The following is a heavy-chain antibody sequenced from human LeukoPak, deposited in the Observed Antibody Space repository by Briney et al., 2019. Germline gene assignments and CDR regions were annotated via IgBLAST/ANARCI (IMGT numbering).Heavy chain of an antibody. V-gene: IGHV5-51*01. CDR1: GYSFTSYW. Sequence: AGESLKISCKGSGYSFTSYWIGWVRQMPGKGLEWMGIIYPGDSDTRYSPSFQGQVTISADKSISTAYLQWSSLKASDTAMYCCARRVIPYGSGYDAFDTWGQGTMVTVSS. CDR2: IYPGDSDT. D-gene: IGHD3-10*01. CDR3: ARRVIPYGSGYDAFDT. J-gene: IGHJ3*02.